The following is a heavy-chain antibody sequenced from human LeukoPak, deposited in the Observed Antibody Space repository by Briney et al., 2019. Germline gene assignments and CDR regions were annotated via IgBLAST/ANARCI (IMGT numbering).Heavy chain of an antibody. V-gene: IGHV1-3*01. J-gene: IGHJ4*02. D-gene: IGHD2/OR15-2a*01. Sequence: KFQGRVTITRDTSASTAYMELSSLRSGDTAVYYCAREPSMRYFDYWGQGTLVTVSS. CDR3: AREPSMRYFDY.